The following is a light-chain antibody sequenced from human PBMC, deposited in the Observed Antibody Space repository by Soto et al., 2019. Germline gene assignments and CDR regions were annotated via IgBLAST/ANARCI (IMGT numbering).Light chain of an antibody. V-gene: IGKV3D-15*02. J-gene: IGKJ4*01. Sequence: KVVMKSSDALCVSKEGRATLSCSASQSVSSNLAWYQQKPGQAPRLVIYDIFTRATGVPTRISGSGSGTEYTLYVCSLHIHDDPLYRSHFHLLFWLPFAGGTKVDIK. CDR2: DIF. CDR1: QSVSSN. CDR3: HFHLLFWLP.